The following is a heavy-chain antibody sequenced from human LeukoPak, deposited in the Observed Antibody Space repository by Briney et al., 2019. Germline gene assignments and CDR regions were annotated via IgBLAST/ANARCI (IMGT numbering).Heavy chain of an antibody. Sequence: ASVKVSYKASGYTFTSYGISWVRQAPGQGLEWMGWISAYNGNTNYAQKLQGRVTMTTDTSTSTAYTELRSLRSDDTAVYYCARVRNYYGSGNNWFDPWGQGTLVTVSS. CDR3: ARVRNYYGSGNNWFDP. CDR1: GYTFTSYG. D-gene: IGHD3-10*01. J-gene: IGHJ5*02. CDR2: ISAYNGNT. V-gene: IGHV1-18*01.